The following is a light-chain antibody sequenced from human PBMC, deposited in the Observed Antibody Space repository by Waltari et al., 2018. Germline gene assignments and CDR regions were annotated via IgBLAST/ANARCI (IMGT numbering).Light chain of an antibody. V-gene: IGKV3-11*01. CDR2: DAS. J-gene: IGKJ4*01. CDR3: QQRSNWPLT. Sequence: EIVWTQSPATLSLSPGERATLSCRASQRVSSYLAWYPQKPGQAPRLRIYDASSRATGIPARFSGSGSRTDFTLTISSLEPEDFAVYYCQQRSNWPLTFGGGTKVEIK. CDR1: QRVSSY.